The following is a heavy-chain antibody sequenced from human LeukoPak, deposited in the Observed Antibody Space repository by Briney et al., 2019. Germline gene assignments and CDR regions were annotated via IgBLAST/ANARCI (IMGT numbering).Heavy chain of an antibody. D-gene: IGHD2-15*01. CDR1: GGSISSGDYY. J-gene: IGHJ6*02. V-gene: IGHV4-30-4*01. CDR2: IYYSGIT. CDR3: ARYKSGSCSGGNCYDYYAMDV. Sequence: SETLSLTCTVSGGSISSGDYYWRWIRQPPGKGLEWIAYIYYSGITYYNPSLKSRVTISIDKSKNQFSLRLSSVTAADTAVYYCARYKSGSCSGGNCYDYYAMDVWGQGTTVTVS.